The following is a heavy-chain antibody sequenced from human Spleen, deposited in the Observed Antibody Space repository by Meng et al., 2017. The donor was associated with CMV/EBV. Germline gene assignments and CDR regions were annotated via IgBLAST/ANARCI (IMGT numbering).Heavy chain of an antibody. J-gene: IGHJ6*02. Sequence: SVKVSCKASGGTFSSYTISWVRQAPGQGLEWMGRIIPILGIASYAQKFQGRVTITAGKSTSTAYMELSSLRSEDTAVYYCASYSGTYYGMDVWGQGTTVTVSS. CDR2: IIPILGIA. CDR1: GGTFSSYT. V-gene: IGHV1-69*02. CDR3: ASYSGTYYGMDV. D-gene: IGHD1-26*01.